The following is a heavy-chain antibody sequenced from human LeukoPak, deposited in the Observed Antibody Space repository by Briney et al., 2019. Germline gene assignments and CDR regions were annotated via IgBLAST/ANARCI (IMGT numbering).Heavy chain of an antibody. CDR3: ARDRGYCSSTSCPEFDY. D-gene: IGHD2-2*01. CDR2: IKQDGSEK. J-gene: IGHJ4*02. Sequence: PGGSLRLSCAASGFTFSSYWMSWVRQAPGKGLEWVANIKQDGSEKYYVDSVKGRFTISRDNAKNSLYLQMNSLRAEDTAVYYCARDRGYCSSTSCPEFDYWGQGTLVTVSS. CDR1: GFTFSSYW. V-gene: IGHV3-7*01.